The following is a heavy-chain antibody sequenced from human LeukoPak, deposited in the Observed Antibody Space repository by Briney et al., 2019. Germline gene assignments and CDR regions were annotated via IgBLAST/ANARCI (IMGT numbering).Heavy chain of an antibody. CDR2: ISRCSSTI. D-gene: IGHD3-10*01. CDR1: GFTFSSYS. CDR3: ARMGGEVLGVNHFGY. Sequence: GGSLRLSCAASGFTFSSYSMNWVRQAPGKGLEWVAYISRCSSTIYYADSVKGRFTISRDNAKNSLYLQMNSLRADDTAVYYCARMGGEVLGVNHFGYWGQGTPVTVSS. J-gene: IGHJ4*02. V-gene: IGHV3-48*04.